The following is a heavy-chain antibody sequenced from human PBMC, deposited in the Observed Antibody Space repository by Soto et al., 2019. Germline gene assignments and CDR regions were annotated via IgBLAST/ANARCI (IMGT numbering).Heavy chain of an antibody. V-gene: IGHV4-34*01. J-gene: IGHJ4*02. Sequence: PSETLSLTCAIYGGSFSDYYWSRIRQPPGKGLEWIGEINHSGSTNYNPSLKSRVTISVDTSKNQFSLKLSSVTAADTAVYYCARGGGSCYDYWGQGTLVTVSS. CDR2: INHSGST. D-gene: IGHD2-15*01. CDR1: GGSFSDYY. CDR3: ARGGGSCYDY.